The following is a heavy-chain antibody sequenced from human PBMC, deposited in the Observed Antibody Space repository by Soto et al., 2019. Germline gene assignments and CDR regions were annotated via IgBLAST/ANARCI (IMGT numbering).Heavy chain of an antibody. D-gene: IGHD3-3*01. CDR3: AHRVLRTVFGLVTTTAIYFDF. J-gene: IGHJ4*02. V-gene: IGHV2-5*02. CDR1: GFSLTTSGVG. Sequence: QITLNESGPTVVRPTETLTLTCRFSGFSLTTSGVGVGWIRQSPGKAPECLALIYWDDDKRYSASLKSSLTITKDTSKNQVVLTVSDLDPTDTATYYCAHRVLRTVFGLVTTTAIYFDFWGQGTPVAVSS. CDR2: IYWDDDK.